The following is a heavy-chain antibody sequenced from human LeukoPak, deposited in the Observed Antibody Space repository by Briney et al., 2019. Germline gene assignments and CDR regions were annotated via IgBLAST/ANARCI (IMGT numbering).Heavy chain of an antibody. CDR1: GGSFSGYY. CDR2: INHSGST. J-gene: IGHJ4*02. Sequence: SETLSLTCAVYGGSFSGYYWSWIRQPPGKGLEWIGEINHSGSTNYNPSLKSRVTISVDTSKNQFSLKLSSVTAADTAVYYCARARTGEFDYWGQGTLVTVS. CDR3: ARARTGEFDY. D-gene: IGHD7-27*01. V-gene: IGHV4-34*01.